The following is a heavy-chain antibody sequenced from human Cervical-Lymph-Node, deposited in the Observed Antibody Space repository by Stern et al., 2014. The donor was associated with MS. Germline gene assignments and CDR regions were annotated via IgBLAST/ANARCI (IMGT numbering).Heavy chain of an antibody. CDR2: ISGSGSDT. CDR1: GFTFSSYA. CDR3: ARVFEYCSGGRCYGNYHDY. D-gene: IGHD2-15*01. Sequence: EVQLVESGGGLVQPGESLRLSCAASGFTFSSYAMSWVRQASGQGLERVSVISGSGSDTYYADSVKGRFTISRDNSKNTLSLQMNSLRVEDTALYYCARVFEYCSGGRCYGNYHDYWGQGTLVTVSS. V-gene: IGHV3-23*04. J-gene: IGHJ4*02.